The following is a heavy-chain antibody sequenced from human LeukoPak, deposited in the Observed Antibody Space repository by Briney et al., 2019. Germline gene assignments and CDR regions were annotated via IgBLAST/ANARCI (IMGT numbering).Heavy chain of an antibody. CDR2: IYYSGST. D-gene: IGHD6-13*01. Sequence: SETLSLTCTVSGGSISSGGYYWSWIRQHPGKGLEWIGYIYYSGSTYYNPSLKSRVTISVDTSKNQFSLKLSSATAADTAVYYCARAKSSSLSWPLFDYWGQGTLVTVSS. V-gene: IGHV4-31*03. CDR3: ARAKSSSLSWPLFDY. CDR1: GGSISSGGYY. J-gene: IGHJ4*02.